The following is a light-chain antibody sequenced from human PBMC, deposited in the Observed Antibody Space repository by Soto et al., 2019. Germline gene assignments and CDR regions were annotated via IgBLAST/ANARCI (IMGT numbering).Light chain of an antibody. V-gene: IGKV3-20*01. CDR1: QSVSSSY. CDR2: GAS. Sequence: EIVLPQSPGTLSLSPGERATLSCRASQSVSSSYLAWYQQKPGQPPRLLIYGASSRATGIPDRFSGSGSGTDFTLTISRLEPEDFAVFYCQHYDSLPITFGQGTRLENK. J-gene: IGKJ5*01. CDR3: QHYDSLPIT.